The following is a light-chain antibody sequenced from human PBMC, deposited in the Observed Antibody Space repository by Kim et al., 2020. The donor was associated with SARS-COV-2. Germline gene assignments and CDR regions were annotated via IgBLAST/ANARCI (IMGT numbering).Light chain of an antibody. CDR2: GAS. J-gene: IGKJ2*01. V-gene: IGKV3-20*01. Sequence: SVSPGERATLSCRASQSVSSNLAWYQQKPGQAPRLLIYGASSRATGIPDRFSGSGSGTDFTLTISRLEPEDFAVYYCQQYGSSPQTFGQGTKLEI. CDR3: QQYGSSPQT. CDR1: QSVSSN.